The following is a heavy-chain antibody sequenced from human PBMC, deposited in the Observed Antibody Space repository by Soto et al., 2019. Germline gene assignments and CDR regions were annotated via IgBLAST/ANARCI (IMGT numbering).Heavy chain of an antibody. Sequence: PGGSLRLSCAASGFTFSRYWMSWVRQAPGKGLEWVANIKEDGSEKYYVEPVKGRFTISRDNAKNSMTLQMNSLRAEDTAVYYCVSWDDIVVSNDWGQGSLVTVSS. V-gene: IGHV3-7*03. CDR3: VSWDDIVVSND. CDR2: IKEDGSEK. J-gene: IGHJ4*02. CDR1: GFTFSRYW. D-gene: IGHD5-12*01.